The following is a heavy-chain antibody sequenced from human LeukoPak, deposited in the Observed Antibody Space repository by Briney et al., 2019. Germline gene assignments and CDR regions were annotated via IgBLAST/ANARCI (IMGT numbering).Heavy chain of an antibody. J-gene: IGHJ6*02. CDR3: ARGRIAAAGTYYYYGMDV. Sequence: PSETLSLTCTVSGGSISSSSYYWGWIRQPPGKGLEWIGSIYYSGSTYYNPSLKSRVTISVDTSKNQFSLKLSSVTAADTAVYYCARGRIAAAGTYYYYGMDVWGQGTTVTVSS. CDR2: IYYSGST. D-gene: IGHD6-13*01. V-gene: IGHV4-39*07. CDR1: GGSISSSSYY.